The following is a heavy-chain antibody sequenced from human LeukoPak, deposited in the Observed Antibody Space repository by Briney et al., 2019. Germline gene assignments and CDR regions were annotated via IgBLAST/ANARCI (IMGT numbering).Heavy chain of an antibody. V-gene: IGHV3-23*01. Sequence: PGASLRLSCAASGFTFSSYAMSWVRQAPGKGLEWVSAISGSGGSTYYADSVKGRFTISRDKSKNTLYLQMNSLRAEDTAVYYCAKGPGRSGPTGAYYYYYGMDVWGQGTTVTVSS. CDR2: ISGSGGST. D-gene: IGHD3-22*01. J-gene: IGHJ6*02. CDR3: AKGPGRSGPTGAYYYYYGMDV. CDR1: GFTFSSYA.